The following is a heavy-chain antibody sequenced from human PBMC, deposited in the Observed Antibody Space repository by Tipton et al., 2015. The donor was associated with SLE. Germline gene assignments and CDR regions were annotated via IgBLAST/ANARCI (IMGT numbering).Heavy chain of an antibody. J-gene: IGHJ5*02. CDR3: ARDQSAAHNWFDP. D-gene: IGHD6-6*01. Sequence: LRLSCTVSGGSISSYYWSWIRQPPGKGLEWIGYIYYSGSTNYNPSLKSRVTISVDTSKNQFSLKLSSVTAADTAVYYCARDQSAAHNWFDPWGQGTLVTVSS. CDR2: IYYSGST. V-gene: IGHV4-59*01. CDR1: GGSISSYY.